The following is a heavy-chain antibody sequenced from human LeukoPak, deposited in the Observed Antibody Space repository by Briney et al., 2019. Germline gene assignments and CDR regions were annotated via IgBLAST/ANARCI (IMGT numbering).Heavy chain of an antibody. CDR2: MNPNSGNT. D-gene: IGHD3-10*01. Sequence: GASVKVSCKXSGYTFTSYDINWVRQATGQGLEWMGWMNPNSGNTGYAQKFQGRVTITRNTSISTAYMELSSLRSEDTAVYYCARVGWFGELNWFDPWGQGTLVTVSS. V-gene: IGHV1-8*03. CDR3: ARVGWFGELNWFDP. J-gene: IGHJ5*02. CDR1: GYTFTSYD.